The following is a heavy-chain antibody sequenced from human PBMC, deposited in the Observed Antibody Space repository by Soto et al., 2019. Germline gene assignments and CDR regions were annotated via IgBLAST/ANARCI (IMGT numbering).Heavy chain of an antibody. CDR3: ASAGYGDYRLDY. CDR1: GGSISSSGYY. J-gene: IGHJ4*02. V-gene: IGHV4-31*03. CDR2: IYYSGST. Sequence: PSETLSLTCTVSGGSISSSGYYWSWIRQHPGKGLEWIGYIYYSGSTYYNPSLKSRVTISVDTSKNQFSLKLSSVTAADTAVYYCASAGYGDYRLDYWGQGTLVTVSS. D-gene: IGHD4-17*01.